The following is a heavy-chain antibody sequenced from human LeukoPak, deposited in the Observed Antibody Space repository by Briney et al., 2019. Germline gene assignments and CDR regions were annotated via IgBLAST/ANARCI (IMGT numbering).Heavy chain of an antibody. CDR1: GGSISSSSYY. Sequence: SETLSLTCTVSGGSISSSSYYWSWIRQPPGKGLEWIGYIYHSGSTYYNPSLKSRVTISVDTSKNQFSLKLSSVTAADTAVYYCARLRPDVGDILTGYTGYYFDYWGQGTLVTVSS. CDR2: IYHSGST. J-gene: IGHJ4*02. D-gene: IGHD3-9*01. V-gene: IGHV4-30-2*01. CDR3: ARLRPDVGDILTGYTGYYFDY.